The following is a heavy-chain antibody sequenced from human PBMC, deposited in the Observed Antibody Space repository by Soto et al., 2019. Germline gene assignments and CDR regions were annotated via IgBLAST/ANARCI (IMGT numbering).Heavy chain of an antibody. CDR1: GGSLSSGDYY. CDR3: ARAAPPVVAATPPDY. V-gene: IGHV4-30-4*01. Sequence: QVQLQESGPGLVKPSQTLSLTCTVSGGSLSSGDYYWSWIRQPPGKGLEWIGYIYYSGSTYYNPSLKRRVTISVDTSKNQFSLKLSSVTAEDTAVYYCARAAPPVVAATPPDYWGQGTLVTVSS. CDR2: IYYSGST. J-gene: IGHJ4*02. D-gene: IGHD2-15*01.